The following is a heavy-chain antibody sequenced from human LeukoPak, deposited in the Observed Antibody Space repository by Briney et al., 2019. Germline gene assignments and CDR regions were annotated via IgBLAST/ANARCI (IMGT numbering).Heavy chain of an antibody. CDR2: IYSGGTT. CDR3: ARRGSSSWFDS. CDR1: VFTVTNSH. J-gene: IGHJ5*01. D-gene: IGHD6-13*01. V-gene: IGHV3-66*04. Sequence: GGSLRLSCAASVFTVTNSHMSWVRQAPGKGLGWVSIIYSGGTTYYADSVKGRFTISRDNSKNTLYLQMNSLRAEDTAVYYCARRGSSSWFDSWGQGTLVTVSS.